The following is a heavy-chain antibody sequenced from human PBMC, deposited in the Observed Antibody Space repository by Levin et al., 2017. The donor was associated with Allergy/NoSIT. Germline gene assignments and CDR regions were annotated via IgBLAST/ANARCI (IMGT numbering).Heavy chain of an antibody. J-gene: IGHJ4*02. CDR3: ARDREPSRLDY. D-gene: IGHD1-14*01. CDR2: IWYDGSNK. V-gene: IGHV3-33*01. CDR1: GFPFSNYG. Sequence: GESLKISCATSGFPFSNYGIHWVRQAPGKGLEWVSFIWYDGSNKYYADSVKGRFTISRDKSNNTVYLQMNSLRAEDTAVYYCARDREPSRLDYWGQGTLVTVSP.